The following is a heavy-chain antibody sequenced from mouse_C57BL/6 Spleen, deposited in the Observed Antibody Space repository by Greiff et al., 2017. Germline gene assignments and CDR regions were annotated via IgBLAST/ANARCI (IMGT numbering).Heavy chain of an antibody. CDR3: AKHYYGSIYAMDY. Sequence: QVQLQQSGPGLVQPSQSLSITCTVSGFSLTSYGVHWVRQSPGKGLEWLGVIWRGGSTDYNAAFMSRLSITKDNSKSQVFFKMNSLQADDTAIYYCAKHYYGSIYAMDYWGQGTSVTVSS. D-gene: IGHD1-1*01. V-gene: IGHV2-5*01. J-gene: IGHJ4*01. CDR1: GFSLTSYG. CDR2: IWRGGST.